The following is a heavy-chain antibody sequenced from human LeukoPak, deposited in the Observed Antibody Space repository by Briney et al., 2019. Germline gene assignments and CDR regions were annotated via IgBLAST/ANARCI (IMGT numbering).Heavy chain of an antibody. CDR1: GYTFTAYY. Sequence: ASVKVSCKASGYTFTAYYMHWVRQAPGQGLEWMGWINVNSGGTNYAQKFQGRVTMTRDTSISTAYMELSRLRSDDTAVYYCARAMVRGVIISPADYWGQGTLVTVSS. J-gene: IGHJ4*02. D-gene: IGHD3-10*01. CDR3: ARAMVRGVIISPADY. V-gene: IGHV1-2*02. CDR2: INVNSGGT.